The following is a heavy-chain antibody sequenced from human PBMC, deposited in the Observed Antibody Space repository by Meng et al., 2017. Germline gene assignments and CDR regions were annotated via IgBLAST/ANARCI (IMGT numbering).Heavy chain of an antibody. CDR1: GFTFSSYA. CDR3: ARTTYYDDSSGPWVFDY. Sequence: GGSLRLSCAVSGFTFSSYAMHWVRQAPGKGLEYVSAISSNGGSTYYANSVKGRFTISRDNSKNTLYLQMGSLRAEDMAVYYCARTTYYDDSSGPWVFDYWGQGTLVTVSS. D-gene: IGHD3-22*01. J-gene: IGHJ4*02. V-gene: IGHV3-64*01. CDR2: ISSNGGST.